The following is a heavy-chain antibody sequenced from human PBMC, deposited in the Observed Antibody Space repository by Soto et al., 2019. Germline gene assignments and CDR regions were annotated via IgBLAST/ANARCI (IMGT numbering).Heavy chain of an antibody. J-gene: IGHJ5*02. Sequence: SQTLSLTCVISGDSVSSNSAAWNWIRQSPSRGLEWLGRTYYRSKWYNDYAVSVKSRITINPDTSKNQFSLQLNSVTPEDTAVYYCARLASRSSWYSDGWFDPWGHGTRVTVSS. V-gene: IGHV6-1*01. CDR3: ARLASRSSWYSDGWFDP. CDR1: GDSVSSNSAA. CDR2: TYYRSKWYN. D-gene: IGHD6-13*01.